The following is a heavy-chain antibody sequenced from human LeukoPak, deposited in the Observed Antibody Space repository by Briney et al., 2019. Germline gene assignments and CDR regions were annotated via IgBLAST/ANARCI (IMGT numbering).Heavy chain of an antibody. J-gene: IGHJ4*02. CDR1: GGSISSGSYY. V-gene: IGHV4-61*02. Sequence: SQTLSLTCTVSGGSISSGSYYWSWIRQPAGKELEWIGRIYTTGSTNYSPSLKSRVTISADTSKNQFSLKLSSVTAADTAVYYCARDGYSGNDGLWGQGTLVTVSS. D-gene: IGHD5-12*01. CDR2: IYTTGST. CDR3: ARDGYSGNDGL.